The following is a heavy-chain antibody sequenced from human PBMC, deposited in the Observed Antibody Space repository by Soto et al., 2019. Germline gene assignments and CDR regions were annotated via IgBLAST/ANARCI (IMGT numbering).Heavy chain of an antibody. V-gene: IGHV4-39*01. CDR1: GGSIISSNIY. Sequence: QLQESGPGLVKPSETLSLTCTVSGGSIISSNIYWGWIRQPPGKGLEWIGSVKSGGNTYDNPAFRSRVTLSADTSKNQFSLTMTSVTAADTAVYYCARHVRGAVTMNWFDPWGQGTPVTVSS. J-gene: IGHJ5*02. CDR2: VKSGGNT. D-gene: IGHD3-10*02. CDR3: ARHVRGAVTMNWFDP.